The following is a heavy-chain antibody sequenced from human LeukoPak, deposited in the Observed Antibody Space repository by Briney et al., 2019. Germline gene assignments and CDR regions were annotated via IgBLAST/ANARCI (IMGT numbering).Heavy chain of an antibody. Sequence: PSETLSLTCTVSGGSISSSHYYWGWIRQPPGKGLEWIGEINHSGSTNYNPSLKSRVTISVDTSKNQFSLKLSSVTAADTAVYYCARGSFYYYYYGMDVWGQGTTVTVSS. CDR3: ARGSFYYYYYGMDV. CDR2: INHSGST. J-gene: IGHJ6*02. D-gene: IGHD1-26*01. CDR1: GGSISSSHYY. V-gene: IGHV4-39*07.